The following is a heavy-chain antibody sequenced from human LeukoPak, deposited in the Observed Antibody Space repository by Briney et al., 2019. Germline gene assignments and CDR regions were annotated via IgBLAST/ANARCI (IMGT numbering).Heavy chain of an antibody. J-gene: IGHJ4*02. Sequence: SVKVSCKASGGTFSTYAISWVRQAPGQGLEWMGGIIPTFGTAKYAQKFQGRVTITADESTSTVYMELSSLRSEDTAVYYCARESYYDRRLDYWGQGTLVTVSS. D-gene: IGHD3-22*01. V-gene: IGHV1-69*13. CDR1: GGTFSTYA. CDR2: IIPTFGTA. CDR3: ARESYYDRRLDY.